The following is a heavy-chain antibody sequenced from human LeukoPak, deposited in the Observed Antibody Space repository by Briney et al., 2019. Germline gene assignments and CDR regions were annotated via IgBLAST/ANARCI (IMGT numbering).Heavy chain of an antibody. CDR1: GYTFTGYY. CDR3: ARGRYSSGWYDYWYFDL. V-gene: IGHV1-2*04. J-gene: IGHJ2*01. CDR2: INPNSGGT. D-gene: IGHD6-13*01. Sequence: GASVKVSCKASGYTFTGYYMHWVRQAPGQGLEWMGWINPNSGGTNYAQKFQGWVTMTRDTSISTAYMELSRLRSDDTAVYYCARGRYSSGWYDYWYFDLWGRGTLVTVSS.